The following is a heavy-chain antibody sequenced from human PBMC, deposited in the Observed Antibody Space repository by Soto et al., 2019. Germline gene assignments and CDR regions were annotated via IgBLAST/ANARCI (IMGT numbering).Heavy chain of an antibody. J-gene: IGHJ4*02. CDR1: GDTFTDYY. Sequence: QVQLVQSGAEVKKPGASVKVSCKASGDTFTDYYIHWVRQAPGQGLEWMGTVNPSGGHTTYAQHFLGRMTMTRDTSTSTLYMALTSLTSEDTAVYYCARWGHVVVVTAALDYWGQGTLVTVSS. V-gene: IGHV1-46*01. CDR3: ARWGHVVVVTAALDY. D-gene: IGHD2-21*02. CDR2: VNPSGGHT.